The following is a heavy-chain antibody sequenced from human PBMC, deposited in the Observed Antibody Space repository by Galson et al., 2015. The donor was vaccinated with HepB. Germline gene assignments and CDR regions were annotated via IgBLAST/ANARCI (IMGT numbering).Heavy chain of an antibody. CDR2: ISAYNGNT. J-gene: IGHJ1*01. V-gene: IGHV1-18*04. CDR3: AASYYDFWSGYPEYFQH. Sequence: SVKVSCKASGYTFTSYGISWVRQAPGQGLEWMGWISAYNGNTNYAQELQGRVTMTTDTSTSTAYMELRSLRSDDTAVYYCAASYYDFWSGYPEYFQHWGQGTLVTVSS. D-gene: IGHD3-3*01. CDR1: GYTFTSYG.